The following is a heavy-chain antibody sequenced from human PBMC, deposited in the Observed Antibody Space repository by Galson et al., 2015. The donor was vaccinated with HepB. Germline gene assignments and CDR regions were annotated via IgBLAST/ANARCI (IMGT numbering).Heavy chain of an antibody. CDR2: ITSSGSNT. CDR1: GFTFSTYA. D-gene: IGHD6-19*01. V-gene: IGHV3-23*01. CDR3: AKRASSREMSGGAVDC. J-gene: IGHJ4*02. Sequence: SLRLSCAASGFTFSTYAMTWVRQAPGKGLDWVSIITSSGSNTYYADSVKGRFTISRDNSKNTLYLQMSSLRAEDTAVYYCAKRASSREMSGGAVDCWGQGTLVPVSS.